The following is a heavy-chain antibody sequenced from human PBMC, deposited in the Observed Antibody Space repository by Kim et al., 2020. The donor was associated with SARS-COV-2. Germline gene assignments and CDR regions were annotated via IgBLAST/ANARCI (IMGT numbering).Heavy chain of an antibody. CDR2: ISAYNGNT. D-gene: IGHD5-12*01. Sequence: ASVKVSCKASGYTFTSYGISWVRQAPGQGLEWMGWISAYNGNTNYAQKLQGRVTMTTDTSTSTAYMELRSLRSDDTAVYYCAREFSDYVGWYWFDPWGQGTLVTVSS. CDR1: GYTFTSYG. J-gene: IGHJ5*02. CDR3: AREFSDYVGWYWFDP. V-gene: IGHV1-18*04.